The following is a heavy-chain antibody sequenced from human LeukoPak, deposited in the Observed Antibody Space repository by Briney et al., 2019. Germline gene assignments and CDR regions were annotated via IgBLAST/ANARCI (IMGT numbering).Heavy chain of an antibody. J-gene: IGHJ4*02. D-gene: IGHD5-18*01. CDR1: GYTFTSFG. V-gene: IGHV1-18*01. CDR2: ISAYNGNT. Sequence: ASVKVSCKASGYTFTSFGISWVRQAPGQGPEWMGWISAYNGNTNYVQKFQGRVTMTTDTSTNTAYMELRSLTSDDTAVHYCARDLGLDTTMIFFDYWGQGTVVTVSS. CDR3: ARDLGLDTTMIFFDY.